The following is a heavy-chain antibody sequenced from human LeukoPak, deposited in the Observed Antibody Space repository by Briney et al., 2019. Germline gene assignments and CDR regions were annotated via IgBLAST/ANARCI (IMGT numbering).Heavy chain of an antibody. J-gene: IGHJ4*02. V-gene: IGHV3-11*03. D-gene: IGHD6-13*01. Sequence: GGSLRLSCVVSGIPFSDYYMNWIRKAPGKGLEWISYISSSSSYTDYADSVKGRFTIYRDNAKSALYLQMHSLRLEDTAVYYCAAGTAADFWGQGTLVTVSS. CDR1: GIPFSDYY. CDR2: ISSSSSYT. CDR3: AAGTAADF.